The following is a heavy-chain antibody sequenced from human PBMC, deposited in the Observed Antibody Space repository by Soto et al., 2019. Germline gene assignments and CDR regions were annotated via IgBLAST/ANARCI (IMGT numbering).Heavy chain of an antibody. J-gene: IGHJ3*01. CDR1: GSSVTNTYF. Sequence: QLQLQESGPRLAKPSETLSLTCLVSGSSVTNTYFWGWVRRPPGKGLEWVGSIDYTGNTYYSPSLKSRVTISIDTSKNQFSLELSSVTAADTALYYCARHATYCYGNCHDVFDVWGQGTMVTVSS. CDR2: IDYTGNT. D-gene: IGHD2-21*01. V-gene: IGHV4-39*01. CDR3: ARHATYCYGNCHDVFDV.